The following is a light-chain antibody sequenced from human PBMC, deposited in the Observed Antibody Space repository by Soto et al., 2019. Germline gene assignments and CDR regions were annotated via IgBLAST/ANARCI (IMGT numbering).Light chain of an antibody. J-gene: IGKJ2*01. CDR1: QSISSW. CDR3: QQYNSWYT. Sequence: DIQMTQSPSTLSASVGDRVTITCRASQSISSWLAWYQQKPGKAPKLLIYKASTLESGVPSRFSGSGSGPEFTLTISSLQPDDFATYYCQQYNSWYTFGQGTKLEI. V-gene: IGKV1-5*03. CDR2: KAS.